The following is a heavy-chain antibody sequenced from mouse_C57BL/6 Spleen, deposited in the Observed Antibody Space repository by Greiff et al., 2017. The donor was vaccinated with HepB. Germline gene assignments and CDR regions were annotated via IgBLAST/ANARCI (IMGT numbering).Heavy chain of an antibody. V-gene: IGHV1-63*01. CDR2: IYPGGGYT. Sequence: QVQLQQSGAELVRPGTSVKMSCQASGYTFTNYWIGWAKQRPGHGLEWIGDIYPGGGYTNYNEKFKGKATLTADKSSNTAYMQHSSLTTEDSAIEYCATGNSWYYFDDWGQGTTLTVSS. D-gene: IGHD2-1*01. CDR3: ATGNSWYYFDD. CDR1: GYTFTNYW. J-gene: IGHJ2*01.